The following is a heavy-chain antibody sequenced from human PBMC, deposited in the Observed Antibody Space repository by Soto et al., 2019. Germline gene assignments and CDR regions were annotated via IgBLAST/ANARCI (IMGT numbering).Heavy chain of an antibody. Sequence: PGRSMRLSCAASGFTFSHYYMSWIRQAPGKGLEWVSYISSSSSYTNYADSVKGRFTISRDNPKNSLYLQINSLKAEDTAVSYCARVRAEKDYDSSGYFVYWGQGTLVTVSS. CDR1: GFTFSHYY. D-gene: IGHD3-22*01. J-gene: IGHJ4*02. CDR3: ARVRAEKDYDSSGYFVY. CDR2: ISSSSSYT. V-gene: IGHV3-11*06.